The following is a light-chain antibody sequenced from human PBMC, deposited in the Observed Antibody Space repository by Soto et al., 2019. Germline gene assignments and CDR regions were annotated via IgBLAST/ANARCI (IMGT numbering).Light chain of an antibody. CDR2: GAS. Sequence: EIVMTQSPATLSVSPGERATLSCRASQSVSSNLAWYQQKPGQAPRLLIFGASTRTTGIPARFSGSGSGTEFTLTISSLQSEDFAVYYCQHYNNWPPFMYTFGQGTKLEIK. V-gene: IGKV3-15*01. J-gene: IGKJ2*01. CDR1: QSVSSN. CDR3: QHYNNWPPFMYT.